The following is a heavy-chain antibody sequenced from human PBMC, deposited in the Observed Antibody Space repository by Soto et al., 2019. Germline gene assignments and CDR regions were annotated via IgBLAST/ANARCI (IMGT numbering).Heavy chain of an antibody. CDR1: GFTFSSYA. CDR2: ISGSGGST. CDR3: AKTGGVGGRSSWYYYYYGMDG. D-gene: IGHD6-13*01. Sequence: SLRLSCAASGFTFSSYAMSWVRQAPGKGLEWVSAISGSGGSTYYADSVKGRFTISRDNSKNTLYLQMNSLRAEDTAVYYCAKTGGVGGRSSWYYYYYGMDGWGQGTTVTVSS. J-gene: IGHJ6*02. V-gene: IGHV3-23*01.